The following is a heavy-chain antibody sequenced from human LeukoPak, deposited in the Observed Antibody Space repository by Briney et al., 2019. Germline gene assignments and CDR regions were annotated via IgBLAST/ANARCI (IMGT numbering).Heavy chain of an antibody. CDR1: GGSISSYY. D-gene: IGHD5-12*01. V-gene: IGHV4-59*01. Sequence: SETLSLTCTVSGGSISSYYWSWIRQPPGKGLEWIGYIYYSGSTNYNPSLKSRVTISVDTSKNQFSLKLSSVTAADTAVYYCARARGYRKQEYFDYWGQGTLVTVSS. CDR3: ARARGYRKQEYFDY. J-gene: IGHJ4*02. CDR2: IYYSGST.